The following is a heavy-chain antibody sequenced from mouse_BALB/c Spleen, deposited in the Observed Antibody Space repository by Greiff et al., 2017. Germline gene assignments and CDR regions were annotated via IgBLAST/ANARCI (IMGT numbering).Heavy chain of an antibody. CDR1: GFSLTSYG. D-gene: IGHD2-4*01. Sequence: VQVVESGPGLVQPSQSLSITCTVSGFSLTSYGVHWVRQSPGKGLEWLGVIWSGGSTDYNAAFISRLSISKDNSKSQVFFKMNSLQANDTAIYYCARPDYDYSSWFAYWGQGTLVTVSA. V-gene: IGHV2-2*02. CDR3: ARPDYDYSSWFAY. CDR2: IWSGGST. J-gene: IGHJ3*01.